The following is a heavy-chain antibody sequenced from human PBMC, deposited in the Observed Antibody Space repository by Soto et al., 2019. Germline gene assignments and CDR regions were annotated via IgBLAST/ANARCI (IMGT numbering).Heavy chain of an antibody. V-gene: IGHV3-33*01. CDR3: ARADGEAANFDY. J-gene: IGHJ4*02. Sequence: VQLVESGGGVVQPGRSLRLSCAASGFTFSSYGMHWVRQAPGKGLEWVAVIWYDGSNKYYADSVKGRFTISRDNSKNTLYLQMNSLRAEDTAVYYCARADGEAANFDYWGQGTLVTVSS. CDR2: IWYDGSNK. CDR1: GFTFSSYG.